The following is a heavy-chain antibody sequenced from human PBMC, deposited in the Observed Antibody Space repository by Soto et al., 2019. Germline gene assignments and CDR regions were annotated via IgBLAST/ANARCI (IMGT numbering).Heavy chain of an antibody. V-gene: IGHV3-23*01. D-gene: IGHD2-15*01. CDR3: AKDVPVVVAARNTKPTNWFDP. J-gene: IGHJ5*02. Sequence: GGSLRLSCAASGFTFSSYAMSWVRQAPGKGLEWVSAISGSGGSTYYADSVKGRFTISRDNSKNTLYLQMNSLRAEDTAVYYCAKDVPVVVAARNTKPTNWFDPWGQGTLVTVSS. CDR2: ISGSGGST. CDR1: GFTFSSYA.